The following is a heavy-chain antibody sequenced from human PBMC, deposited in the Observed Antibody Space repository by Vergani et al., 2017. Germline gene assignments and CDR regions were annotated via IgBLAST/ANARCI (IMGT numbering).Heavy chain of an antibody. J-gene: IGHJ4*02. CDR2: ISYDGSNK. D-gene: IGHD4-23*01. CDR1: GFTFSSYA. CDR3: AREIDYCGNGLGY. V-gene: IGHV3-30-3*01. Sequence: QVQLVESGGGVVQPGRSLRLSCAASGFTFSSYAMHWVRQAPGKGLEWVAVISYDGSNKYYADSVKGRFTISRDNSKNTLYLQMNSLRAEDTAVYYCAREIDYCGNGLGYWGQGTLVTVSS.